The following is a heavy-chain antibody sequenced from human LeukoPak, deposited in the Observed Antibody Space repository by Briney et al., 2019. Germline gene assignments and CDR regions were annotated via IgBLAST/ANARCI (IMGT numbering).Heavy chain of an antibody. J-gene: IGHJ5*02. Sequence: ASVKVSCKASGGTFSSYAISWVRQAPGQGLEWMGGIIPIFGTANYAQKFQGRVTITRDTSASTAYLEVDSLRSEDTAVYYCAGTGAYYGWFDPWGQGTLVTVSS. V-gene: IGHV1-69*05. CDR1: GGTFSSYA. CDR3: AGTGAYYGWFDP. CDR2: IIPIFGTA. D-gene: IGHD3-3*01.